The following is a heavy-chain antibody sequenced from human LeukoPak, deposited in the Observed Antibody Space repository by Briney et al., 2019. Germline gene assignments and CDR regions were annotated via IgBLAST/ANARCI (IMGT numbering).Heavy chain of an antibody. J-gene: IGHJ2*01. CDR3: ARRAGSYLGYWYFDV. CDR1: GGSISSYY. Sequence: SETLSLTCGVSGGSISSYYWTWIRQPPGKGLEWVGYMYPSGSSNYHPSLKSRVTISIDTSKNQFSLILGSVTASDTAIYYCARRAGSYLGYWYFDVWGRGTLVTVSS. V-gene: IGHV4-4*09. D-gene: IGHD1-26*01. CDR2: MYPSGSS.